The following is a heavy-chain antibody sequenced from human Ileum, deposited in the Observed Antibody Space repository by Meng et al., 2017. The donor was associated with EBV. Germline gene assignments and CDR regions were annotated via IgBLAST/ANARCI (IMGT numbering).Heavy chain of an antibody. CDR3: ARRDTAWFDP. CDR2: IYHTGSP. Sequence: APALSEPAETLSLADSVLGRFITSSSNYWGWIRQPPGKGLEWIATIYHTGSPYYNPSLKSRVTISVDTSKNEFSLKVTSVTAADTALYYCARRDTAWFDPWGRGTLVTVSS. V-gene: IGHV4-39*01. D-gene: IGHD2-21*02. CDR1: GRFITSSSNY. J-gene: IGHJ5*02.